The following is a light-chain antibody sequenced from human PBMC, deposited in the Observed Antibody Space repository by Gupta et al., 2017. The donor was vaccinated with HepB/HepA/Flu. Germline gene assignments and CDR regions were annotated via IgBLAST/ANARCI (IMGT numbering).Light chain of an antibody. Sequence: GTVILTCGPSTGPVTTAHYPYWFQLKHAHNPRALIYNTGYTHSWIAARLSGSLLGGKPALTIPSAQPEDEADYFSLLQYGESRVFGGGTKLTVL. CDR1: TGPVTTAHY. V-gene: IGLV7-46*01. J-gene: IGLJ2*01. CDR3: LLQYGESRV. CDR2: NTG.